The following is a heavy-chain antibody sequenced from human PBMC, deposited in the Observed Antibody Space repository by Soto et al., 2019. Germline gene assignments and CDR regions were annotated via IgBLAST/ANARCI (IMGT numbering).Heavy chain of an antibody. J-gene: IGHJ4*02. V-gene: IGHV4-31*03. Sequence: PSETLSLTCTVSGGSISSGGYYWSWIRQHPGKGLEWIGYIYYSGSTYYNPSLKSRVTISVDTSKNQFSLKLSSVTAADTAVYYCARVPYYYDSSGYYSCYFDYWGQGTLVTVS. CDR3: ARVPYYYDSSGYYSCYFDY. CDR2: IYYSGST. D-gene: IGHD3-22*01. CDR1: GGSISSGGYY.